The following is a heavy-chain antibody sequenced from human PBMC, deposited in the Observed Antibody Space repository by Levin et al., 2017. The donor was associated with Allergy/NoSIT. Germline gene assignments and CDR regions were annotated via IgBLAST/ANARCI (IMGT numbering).Heavy chain of an antibody. CDR1: GFTFSSYG. CDR2: ISYDGSNK. Sequence: SGGSLRLSCAASGFTFSSYGMHWVRQAPGKGLEWVAVISYDGSNKYYADSVKGRFTISRDNSKNTLYLQMNSLRAEDTAVYYCAKELLWFGELSGAFDIWGQGTMVTVSS. J-gene: IGHJ3*02. V-gene: IGHV3-30*18. CDR3: AKELLWFGELSGAFDI. D-gene: IGHD3-10*01.